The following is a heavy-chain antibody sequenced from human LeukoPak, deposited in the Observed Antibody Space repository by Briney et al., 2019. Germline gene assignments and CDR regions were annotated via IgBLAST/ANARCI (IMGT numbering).Heavy chain of an antibody. V-gene: IGHV3-64*01. Sequence: GGSLRLSCAASGFTFSSNAMHWVRQAPGKGLEYVSAISSNGGSTYCANSVKGRFTISRDNSKNTLYLQMGSLRAEDMAVYYCARGGYSGYDLDYWGQGTLVTVSS. J-gene: IGHJ4*02. CDR1: GFTFSSNA. D-gene: IGHD5-12*01. CDR3: ARGGYSGYDLDY. CDR2: ISSNGGST.